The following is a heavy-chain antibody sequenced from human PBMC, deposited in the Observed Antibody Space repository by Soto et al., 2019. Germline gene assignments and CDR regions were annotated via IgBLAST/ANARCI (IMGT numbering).Heavy chain of an antibody. Sequence: GGSLRLSCAASGFTFSSYAMHWVRQAPGKGLEGVAVISYDGSNKYYEDSVKGRFTISRDNSKNTLYLQMNSLRAEDTAVYYCASGRFGEFGVLPYYYYMDVWGKGTTVTVS. J-gene: IGHJ6*03. CDR2: ISYDGSNK. D-gene: IGHD3-10*01. V-gene: IGHV3-30-3*01. CDR3: ASGRFGEFGVLPYYYYMDV. CDR1: GFTFSSYA.